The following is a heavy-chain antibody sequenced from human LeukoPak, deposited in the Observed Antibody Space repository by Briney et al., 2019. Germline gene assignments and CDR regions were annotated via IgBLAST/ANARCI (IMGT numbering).Heavy chain of an antibody. CDR1: GGSFSGYY. J-gene: IGHJ4*02. CDR3: ARSFSGSYYFEY. Sequence: SETLSLTCAVYGGSFSGYYWSWIRQPPGKGLEWIGEINHSGSTNYNPSLKSRVTISVDTSKNQFSLKLSSVTAADTAMYYCARSFSGSYYFEYWGQGTLVTVSS. D-gene: IGHD1-26*01. V-gene: IGHV4-34*01. CDR2: INHSGST.